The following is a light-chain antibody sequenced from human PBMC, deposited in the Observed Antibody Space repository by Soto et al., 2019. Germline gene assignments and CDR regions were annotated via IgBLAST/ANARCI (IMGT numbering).Light chain of an antibody. V-gene: IGKV3-20*01. CDR2: DAS. J-gene: IGKJ1*01. CDR3: QQYVSSPRT. Sequence: EIVLTQSPGTLSLSPGERGTLSCRASQSVSSYLAWYQQKPGQAPRLLIYDASSRATGIPDRFSGSGSGTDFTLTISRLEPEDFAVYFCQQYVSSPRTFGQGTKVEIK. CDR1: QSVSSY.